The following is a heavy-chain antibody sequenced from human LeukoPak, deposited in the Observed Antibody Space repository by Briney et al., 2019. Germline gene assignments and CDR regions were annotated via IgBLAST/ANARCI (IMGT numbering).Heavy chain of an antibody. CDR2: ISGSGGST. CDR3: AKDLVGATNY. J-gene: IGHJ4*02. V-gene: IGHV3-23*01. Sequence: AGGSLRLSCAASGFTFSSYAMSWVRQAPGKGLEWVSAISGSGGSTYYADSVKGRFTISRGNSKNTLYLQMNSLRAEDTAVYYCAKDLVGATNYWGQGTLVTVSS. D-gene: IGHD1-26*01. CDR1: GFTFSSYA.